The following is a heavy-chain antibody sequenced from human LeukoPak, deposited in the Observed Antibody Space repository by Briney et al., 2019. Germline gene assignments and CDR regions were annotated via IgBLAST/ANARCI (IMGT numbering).Heavy chain of an antibody. CDR2: ISGSGGST. Sequence: PGGSLRLSCAASGFTFSSYAMSWVRQAPGKGLEWVSAISGSGGSTYYADSVKGRFTISRDNSKNTLYLQMNSLRAEDTAVYYWAARDCSNTGCYAGVFDYWGQGTLVSVSS. J-gene: IGHJ4*02. V-gene: IGHV3-23*01. CDR1: GFTFSSYA. D-gene: IGHD2-2*01. CDR3: AARDCSNTGCYAGVFDY.